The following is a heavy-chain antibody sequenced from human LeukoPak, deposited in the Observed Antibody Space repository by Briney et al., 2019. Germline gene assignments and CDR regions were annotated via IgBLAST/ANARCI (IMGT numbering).Heavy chain of an antibody. Sequence: ASVKVSCKASGYTFTGYYMHWVRQAPGQGLEWMGWINPNSGGTNYAQKFQGRVTMTRDTSISTAYMELSRLRSDDTAVYYCAREGMFGPMRYYGMDVWGQGTTVTVSS. CDR2: INPNSGGT. CDR3: AREGMFGPMRYYGMDV. J-gene: IGHJ6*02. V-gene: IGHV1-2*02. D-gene: IGHD3-3*01. CDR1: GYTFTGYY.